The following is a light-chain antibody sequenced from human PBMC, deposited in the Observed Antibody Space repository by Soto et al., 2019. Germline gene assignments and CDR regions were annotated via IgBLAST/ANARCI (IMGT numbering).Light chain of an antibody. Sequence: IQMTQSPSSVSASVGDTVTITCRASQGIGSWLAWYHQIPGKAPKLLIYSASSLQSGTPSRFTGRGSGAAFTLTITNLQPEDVGVYHCQQASSFPLTFGGGPKVDIK. CDR1: QGIGSW. V-gene: IGKV1-12*01. CDR2: SAS. J-gene: IGKJ4*01. CDR3: QQASSFPLT.